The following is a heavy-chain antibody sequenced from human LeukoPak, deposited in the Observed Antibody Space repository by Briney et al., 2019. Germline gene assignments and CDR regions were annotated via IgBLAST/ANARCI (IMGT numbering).Heavy chain of an antibody. V-gene: IGHV1-46*01. CDR1: GYTFTSYY. D-gene: IGHD2-2*01. J-gene: IGHJ6*02. CDR2: MNPSGGST. CDR3: ARDQDIVVVPAAMGILGDYYGMDV. Sequence: ASVKVSCKASGYTFTSYYMHWVRQAPGQGREWMGIMNPSGGSTSYAQKFQGRVTMTRDTSTSTVYMELSSLRSEDTAVYYCARDQDIVVVPAAMGILGDYYGMDVWGQGTTVTVSS.